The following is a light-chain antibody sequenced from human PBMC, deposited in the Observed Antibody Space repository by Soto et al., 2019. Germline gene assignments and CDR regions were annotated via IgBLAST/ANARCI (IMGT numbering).Light chain of an antibody. CDR1: ESISDY. Sequence: IQLTQSPSSLSASVGDSVTIACRASESISDYLNWYQHKPGEAPKVLVYSASTLRGGVPSRFSGTGSGTEFTLTISSLQPEDVATYYCQQTFSNLLSFGGGTKVEIK. CDR2: SAS. J-gene: IGKJ4*01. CDR3: QQTFSNLLS. V-gene: IGKV1-39*01.